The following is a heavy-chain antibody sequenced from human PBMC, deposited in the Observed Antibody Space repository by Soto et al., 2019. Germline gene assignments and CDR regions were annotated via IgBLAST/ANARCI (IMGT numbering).Heavy chain of an antibody. CDR2: IIPIFGTP. CDR3: ARDRDDYGSGNYYNRIDF. D-gene: IGHD3-10*01. Sequence: QVQLVQSGAEVKKPGSSVKVSCKASGGIFSTYAINWLRQAPGQGLEWMGGIIPIFGTPNYAQKFQGRVTITADESTSTAYTELSRLRSDDTAVYYCARDRDDYGSGNYYNRIDFWGQGTLVTVSS. J-gene: IGHJ4*02. CDR1: GGIFSTYA. V-gene: IGHV1-69*01.